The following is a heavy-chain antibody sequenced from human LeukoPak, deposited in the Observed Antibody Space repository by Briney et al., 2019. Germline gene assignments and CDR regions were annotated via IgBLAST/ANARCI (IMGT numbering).Heavy chain of an antibody. CDR3: AGDLKSDYYDSSGYNYYFDY. J-gene: IGHJ4*02. V-gene: IGHV3-30-3*01. Sequence: GRSLRLSCAASGFTFSSYAMHWVRQAPGKGLEWVAVISYDGSNKYYADSVKGRFTISRDNSKNTLYLQMNSLRAEDTAVYYCAGDLKSDYYDSSGYNYYFDYWGQGTLVTVSS. CDR1: GFTFSSYA. CDR2: ISYDGSNK. D-gene: IGHD3-22*01.